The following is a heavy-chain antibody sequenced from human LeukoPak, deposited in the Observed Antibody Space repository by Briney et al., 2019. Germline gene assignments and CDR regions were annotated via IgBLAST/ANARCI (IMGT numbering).Heavy chain of an antibody. V-gene: IGHV3-21*04. CDR1: GFTFSSYA. CDR3: ARDRIRGFVVAATVAFDI. CDR2: ISGSSSTI. J-gene: IGHJ3*02. Sequence: PGGSLRLSCAASGFTFSSYAMSWVRQAPGKGLEWVSAISGSSSTIYYADSVKGRFTISRDNAKNSLYLQMNSLRAEDTAVYYCARDRIRGFVVAATVAFDIWGQGTMVTVSS. D-gene: IGHD2-15*01.